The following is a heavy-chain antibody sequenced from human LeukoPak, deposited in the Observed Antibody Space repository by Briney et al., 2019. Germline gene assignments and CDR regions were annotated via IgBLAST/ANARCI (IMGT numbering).Heavy chain of an antibody. V-gene: IGHV3-21*01. CDR1: GFTFSSYS. D-gene: IGHD3-22*01. J-gene: IGHJ4*02. Sequence: PGGSLRLSCAASGFTFSSYSMNWVRQAPGKGLEWVSSTSSSSSYIYYADSVKGRFTISRDNAKNSLYLQMNSLRAEDTAVYYCARPIYYYDSSGTSDNWGQGTLVTVSS. CDR2: TSSSSSYI. CDR3: ARPIYYYDSSGTSDN.